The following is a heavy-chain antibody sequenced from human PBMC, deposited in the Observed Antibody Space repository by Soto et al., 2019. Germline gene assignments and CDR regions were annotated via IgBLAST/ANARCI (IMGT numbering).Heavy chain of an antibody. CDR3: ARAQEGRYYYYYGMDV. V-gene: IGHV4-59*01. CDR2: IHYSGST. Sequence: KASETLSLTCTVSGGSISSYYWSWIRQPPGKGLEWIGYIHYSGSTNYNPSLKSRVTISVDTSKNQFSLKLSSVTAADTAVYYCARAQEGRYYYYYGMDVWGQGTTVTVSS. CDR1: GGSISSYY. J-gene: IGHJ6*02.